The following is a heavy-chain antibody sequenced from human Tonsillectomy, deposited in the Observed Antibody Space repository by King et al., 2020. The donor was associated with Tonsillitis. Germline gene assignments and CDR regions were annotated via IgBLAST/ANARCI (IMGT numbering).Heavy chain of an antibody. J-gene: IGHJ5*02. CDR3: ARGALAGGVLMVYAIYWFDP. CDR2: MNPNSGNT. CDR1: GYTFTSYD. Sequence: QVQLVESGAEVKKPGASVKVSCKASGYTFTSYDINWVRQATGQGLEWMGWMNPNSGNTGYAQKFQGRVTMTRNTSISTAYMELSSLRSEDTAVYYCARGALAGGVLMVYAIYWFDPWGQGTLVTVSS. V-gene: IGHV1-8*01. D-gene: IGHD2-8*01.